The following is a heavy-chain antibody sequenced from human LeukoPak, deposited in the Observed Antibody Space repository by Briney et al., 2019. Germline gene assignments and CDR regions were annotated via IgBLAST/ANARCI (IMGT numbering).Heavy chain of an antibody. D-gene: IGHD3-22*01. J-gene: IGHJ4*02. CDR1: GFSLSTSGMC. CDR2: IDWDDDK. CDR3: ARTYYYDSSGYYSTYYFDY. V-gene: IGHV2-70*11. Sequence: SGPTLVNPTQTLTLTCTFSGFSLSTSGMCVSWIRQPPGKALEWLARIDWDDDKYYSTSLKTRLTISKDTSKNQAVLTMTNMDPVDTATYYCARTYYYDSSGYYSTYYFDYWGQGTLVTVSS.